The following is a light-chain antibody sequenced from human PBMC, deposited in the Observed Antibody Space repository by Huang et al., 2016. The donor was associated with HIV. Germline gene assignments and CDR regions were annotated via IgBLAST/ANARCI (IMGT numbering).Light chain of an antibody. J-gene: IGKJ4*01. V-gene: IGKV1-33*01. Sequence: DIQMTQSPSSLSASVGDRVTITCQASQDIDKYLSWYQQKPGKAPKLLIYDAFNLETGLPSRFSGSGSGTDFTFTISSLEPEDVATYYCQQYDSLPLTFGGGTEVEMK. CDR1: QDIDKY. CDR2: DAF. CDR3: QQYDSLPLT.